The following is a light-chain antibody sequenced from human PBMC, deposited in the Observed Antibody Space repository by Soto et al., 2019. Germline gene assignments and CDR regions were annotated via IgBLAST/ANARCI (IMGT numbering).Light chain of an antibody. CDR2: DTS. CDR1: QSVSIH. Sequence: EFVLTKSPGTLSLSPGERATLSCRASQSVSIHLAWYQQKPGQAPRLLIYDTSTRATGIPARFSGSGSGTEFTLTIISLQSEDFAVYYCQQYSNWPPITFGQGTRLEIK. J-gene: IGKJ5*01. CDR3: QQYSNWPPIT. V-gene: IGKV3-15*01.